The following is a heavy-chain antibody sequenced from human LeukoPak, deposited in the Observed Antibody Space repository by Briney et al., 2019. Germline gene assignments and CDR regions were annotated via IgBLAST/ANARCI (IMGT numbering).Heavy chain of an antibody. J-gene: IGHJ4*02. CDR2: FNPENGNT. D-gene: IGHD6-13*01. CDR3: AREHSSSWDQFDY. CDR1: GYSFVGYG. Sequence: GASVKVSCEASGYSFVGYGITWVRQAPGQGLEWMGWFNPENGNTNYAQKVQGRVTMTADTSTSTSYMELRSLRSDDTAVYYCAREHSSSWDQFDYWGQGTLVTVSS. V-gene: IGHV1-18*01.